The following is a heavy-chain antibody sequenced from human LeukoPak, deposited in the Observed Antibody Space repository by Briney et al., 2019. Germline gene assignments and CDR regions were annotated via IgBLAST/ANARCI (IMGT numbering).Heavy chain of an antibody. V-gene: IGHV3-23*01. J-gene: IGHJ3*02. CDR1: GFTFSSYA. Sequence: GGSLRLSCAASGFTFSSYAMSWVRQAPGKGLEWVSAISGSGGSTYYADSVKGRFTISRDNSKNTLYLQMNSLRAEDTAVYYCAKPPGGYYDSSGHHDAFDIWGQGTMVTVSS. CDR3: AKPPGGYYDSSGHHDAFDI. D-gene: IGHD3-22*01. CDR2: ISGSGGST.